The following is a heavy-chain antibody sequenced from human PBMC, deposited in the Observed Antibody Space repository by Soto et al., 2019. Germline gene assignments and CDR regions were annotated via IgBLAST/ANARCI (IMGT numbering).Heavy chain of an antibody. CDR3: ARQEMTSYDFWSALHWFDP. D-gene: IGHD3-3*01. Sequence: SETLSLTCTVSGGSISSNDYFWAWIRQPPGKGLEWIGSIYYSGTTYYNPSLKSRVTISVDTSKNQFSLKLSSVTAADTALYYCARQEMTSYDFWSALHWFDPWGQGTLVTVSS. CDR1: GGSISSNDYF. V-gene: IGHV4-39*01. J-gene: IGHJ5*02. CDR2: IYYSGTT.